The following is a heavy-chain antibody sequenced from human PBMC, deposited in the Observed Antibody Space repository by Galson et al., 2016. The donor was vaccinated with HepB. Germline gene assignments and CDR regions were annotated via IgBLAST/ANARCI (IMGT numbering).Heavy chain of an antibody. Sequence: TLSLTCTVSGGSISSGGYYWSWTRQHPGKGLEWIGYIHYSGSTYYNPSLESRVSISVDTSKNQFSLKLSSVTAADTAVYYCARDKNERGYSYGHFDYWGQGARVTVSS. V-gene: IGHV4-31*03. CDR3: ARDKNERGYSYGHFDY. CDR1: GGSISSGGYY. CDR2: IHYSGST. J-gene: IGHJ4*02. D-gene: IGHD5-18*01.